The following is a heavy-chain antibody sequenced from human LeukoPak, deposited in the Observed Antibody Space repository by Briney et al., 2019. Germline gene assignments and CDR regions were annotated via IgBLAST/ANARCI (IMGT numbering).Heavy chain of an antibody. Sequence: GGSLRLSCAASGFTFSSYWMTWVRQAPGKGLEWVANIKQDGSAKYYVDSVKGRFTISRDNANNSLFLQMNSLRAEDSAVYYCARDEGGSYSFDYWGQGTLVTVSS. CDR1: GFTFSSYW. CDR2: IKQDGSAK. J-gene: IGHJ4*02. CDR3: ARDEGGSYSFDY. V-gene: IGHV3-7*01. D-gene: IGHD1-26*01.